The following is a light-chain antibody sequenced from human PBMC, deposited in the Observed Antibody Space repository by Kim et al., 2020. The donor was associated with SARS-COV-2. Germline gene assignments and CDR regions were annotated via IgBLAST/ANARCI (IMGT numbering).Light chain of an antibody. CDR3: ASWDDILNGVL. CDR2: GNN. CDR1: SSNIRTNT. V-gene: IGLV1-44*01. Sequence: GQRVTISCSGSSSNIRTNTVNWYQQLPGTAPRLLLFGNNQRPSGVPDRFSGSKSGTSASLAISGLQSEDEADYYCASWDDILNGVLFGGGTKVTVL. J-gene: IGLJ2*01.